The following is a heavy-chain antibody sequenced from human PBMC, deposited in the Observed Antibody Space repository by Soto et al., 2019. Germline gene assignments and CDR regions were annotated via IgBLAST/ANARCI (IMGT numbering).Heavy chain of an antibody. CDR3: ARDPGWYSRSYYYYYGMDV. CDR2: ISAYNGNT. D-gene: IGHD6-13*01. V-gene: IGHV1-18*04. J-gene: IGHJ6*02. Sequence: ASVKVSCKASGYTFTSYGISWVRLAPGQGLEWMGWISAYNGNTNYAQKLQGRVTMTTDTSTSTAYMELRSLRSDDTAVYYCARDPGWYSRSYYYYYGMDVWGQGTTVTVSS. CDR1: GYTFTSYG.